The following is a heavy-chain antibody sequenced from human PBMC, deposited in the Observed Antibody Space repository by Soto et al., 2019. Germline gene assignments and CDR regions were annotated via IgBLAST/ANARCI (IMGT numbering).Heavy chain of an antibody. V-gene: IGHV4-59*08. CDR1: GGSISSDY. J-gene: IGHJ6*03. Sequence: SETLSLTCTVSGGSISSDYWSWIRQPPGKGLEWIGYIYYSGSTKYDPSLKSRVTISVDTSKKQFSLRLSSVTAADTAVYYCARCKGSWDFYYYMDVWGKGTTVTVSS. CDR2: IYYSGST. D-gene: IGHD3-10*01. CDR3: ARCKGSWDFYYYMDV.